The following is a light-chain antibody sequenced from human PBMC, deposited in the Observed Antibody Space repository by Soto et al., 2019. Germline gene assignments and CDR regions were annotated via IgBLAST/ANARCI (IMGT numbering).Light chain of an antibody. CDR1: QDISTY. J-gene: IGKJ1*01. CDR2: AAS. V-gene: IGKV1-8*01. CDR3: QQYYSYPRT. Sequence: AIRMTQSPSSFSASTGDRVTITCRASQDISTYLAWYQQKPGKAPEVLIYAASTLQSGVPSRFSGSGSGTDFTHTISYLQSEDFATYYCQQYYSYPRTFGQGTKVEIK.